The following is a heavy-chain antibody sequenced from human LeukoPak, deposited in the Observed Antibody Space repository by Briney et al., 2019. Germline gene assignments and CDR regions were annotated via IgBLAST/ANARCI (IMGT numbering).Heavy chain of an antibody. J-gene: IGHJ4*02. CDR2: INHSGST. D-gene: IGHD2-2*01. Sequence: SETLSLTCAVYGGSFSGYYWSWIRQPPGKGLEWIGEINHSGSTNYNPSLKSRVTISVDTSKNQFSLKLSSVTAADTAEYYCAREYCSSTSCYGPRRYFDYWGQGTLVTVSS. V-gene: IGHV4-34*01. CDR1: GGSFSGYY. CDR3: AREYCSSTSCYGPRRYFDY.